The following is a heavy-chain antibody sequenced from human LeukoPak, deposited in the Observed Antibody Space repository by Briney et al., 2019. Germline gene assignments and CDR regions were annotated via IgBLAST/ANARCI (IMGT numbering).Heavy chain of an antibody. J-gene: IGHJ3*01. CDR2: ISKDGRNK. Sequence: GRSLRLSCAGSRSTFSNYTFHWVRQAPGKGLEWVAVISKDGRNKYYADSVRGRFTFSRDNSKNTVYLQMNSLRFEDTAIYFCAREDREYLTDAFDVWGQGTMVTVSS. V-gene: IGHV3-30*04. CDR3: AREDREYLTDAFDV. D-gene: IGHD3-10*01. CDR1: RSTFSNYT.